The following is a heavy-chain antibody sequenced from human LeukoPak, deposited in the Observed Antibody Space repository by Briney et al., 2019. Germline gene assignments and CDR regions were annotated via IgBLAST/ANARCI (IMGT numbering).Heavy chain of an antibody. J-gene: IGHJ4*02. CDR1: GFNFSTYA. V-gene: IGHV3-21*06. CDR2: ITSSGYI. D-gene: IGHD6-13*01. CDR3: ARDFSSWSDY. Sequence: PGGSLRLSCSASGFNFSTYAMNWVRQAPGKGLEWVSSITSSGYIYYADSLKGRFTISRDNNKSSVYLQMNSLRAEDTAVYYCARDFSSWSDYWGQGTLVTVSS.